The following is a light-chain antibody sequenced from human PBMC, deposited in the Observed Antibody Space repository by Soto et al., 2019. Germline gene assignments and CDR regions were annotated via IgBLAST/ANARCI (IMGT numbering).Light chain of an antibody. CDR2: EVS. J-gene: IGKJ1*01. V-gene: IGKV2-30*02. CDR3: MQGTHWPWT. Sequence: DVVMTQSPLSLPVTLGQPASISCRSSQSLIHSDGSTYLNWFQQRPGQSPRRLIYEVSDRDSGVPDRFSGSGSGADFTLKISRVEAEDVGGYSCMQGTHWPWTFGQGTEVEIK. CDR1: QSLIHSDGSTY.